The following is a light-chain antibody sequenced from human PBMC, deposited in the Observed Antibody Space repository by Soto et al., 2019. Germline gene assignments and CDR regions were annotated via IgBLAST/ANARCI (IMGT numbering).Light chain of an antibody. Sequence: QSVLTQPPSASGTPGQRVTISCSGSSSNIGTNYVYWYQHLPGTAPKLLIYRNSQRPSGVPDRFPGAKSGTSASLASSGLRSEDEADDDCAAWDDSRSGYVLCGGGTKVTVL. CDR2: RNS. CDR3: AAWDDSRSGYVL. J-gene: IGLJ2*01. V-gene: IGLV1-47*01. CDR1: SSNIGTNY.